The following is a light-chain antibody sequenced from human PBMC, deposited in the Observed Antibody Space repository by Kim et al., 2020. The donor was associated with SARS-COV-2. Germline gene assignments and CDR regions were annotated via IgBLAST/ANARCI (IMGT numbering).Light chain of an antibody. V-gene: IGKV1-33*01. CDR2: DAS. Sequence: DIQMTQSPSSLSASVGDRVTITCQASQDISNYLNWYQQKPGKATKLLMYDASNLETGVPSRFSGSGSGTDFTFTISSLQPEDIATYYCQQYDDLPHTFGQETKLEI. J-gene: IGKJ2*01. CDR3: QQYDDLPHT. CDR1: QDISNY.